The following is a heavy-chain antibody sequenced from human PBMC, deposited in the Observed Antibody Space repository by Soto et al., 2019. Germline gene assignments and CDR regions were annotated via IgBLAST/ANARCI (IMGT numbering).Heavy chain of an antibody. D-gene: IGHD3-10*01. J-gene: IGHJ4*02. V-gene: IGHV3-49*03. Sequence: PGGSLRLSCTASGFTFGDYAMIWFCQAPGKGLEWVGFIRSKAYGGTTEYAASVKGRFTISRDDSKSIAYMQMNSLKTEDTAVYYCTGGSGIYYNHRDYWGQGTLVTVSS. CDR2: IRSKAYGGTT. CDR3: TGGSGIYYNHRDY. CDR1: GFTFGDYA.